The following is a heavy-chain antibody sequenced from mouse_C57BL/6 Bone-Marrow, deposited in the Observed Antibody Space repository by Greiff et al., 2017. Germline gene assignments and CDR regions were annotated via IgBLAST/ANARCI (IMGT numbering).Heavy chain of an antibody. CDR2: INPNNGGT. CDR3: ARRRYDDYEEGYYYAMDY. D-gene: IGHD2-4*01. Sequence: VQLKESGPELVKPGASVKIPCKASGYTFTDYNMDWVKQSHGKSLEWIGDINPNNGGTIYNQKFKGKATLTVDKSSSTAYMELRSLTSEDTAVYYCARRRYDDYEEGYYYAMDYWGQGTSVTVSS. J-gene: IGHJ4*01. CDR1: GYTFTDYN. V-gene: IGHV1-18*01.